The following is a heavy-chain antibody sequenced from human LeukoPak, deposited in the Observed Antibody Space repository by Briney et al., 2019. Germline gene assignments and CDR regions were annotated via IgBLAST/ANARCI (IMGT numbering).Heavy chain of an antibody. D-gene: IGHD6-6*01. CDR3: ARKTYSRSSSLFCY. V-gene: IGHV1-2*02. CDR2: INPNSGGT. CDR1: GYTFTGYY. J-gene: IGHJ4*02. Sequence: ASVKVSCKASGYTFTGYYMHWVRQAPGQGLEWMGWINPNSGGTNYAQNLQGRFTMTTDTSTSTAYMDLRSLRSDDTAFYYCARKTYSRSSSLFCYWGQGTLVTVSS.